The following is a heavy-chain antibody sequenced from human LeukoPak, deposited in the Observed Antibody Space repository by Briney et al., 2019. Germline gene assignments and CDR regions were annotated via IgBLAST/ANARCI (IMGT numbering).Heavy chain of an antibody. V-gene: IGHV4-61*02. CDR2: IYASGST. Sequence: PSETLSLTCTVSGGSISSGNYYWSWIRQPAGKGLEWIGRIYASGSTNYNPSLKSRVTISVDTSKNQFSLKMNSVTAADTAVYYCAREGSSKFGFGSWGQGTLVTISS. CDR3: AREGSSKFGFGS. D-gene: IGHD6-13*01. J-gene: IGHJ5*01. CDR1: GGSISSGNYY.